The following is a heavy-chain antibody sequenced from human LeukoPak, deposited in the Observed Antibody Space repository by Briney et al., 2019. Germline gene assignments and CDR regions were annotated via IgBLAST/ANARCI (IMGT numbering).Heavy chain of an antibody. CDR1: GYSFTSYW. D-gene: IGHD5-18*01. CDR2: IYPGDSDT. J-gene: IGHJ6*02. Sequence: GASLQISCKGSGYSFTSYWIGWVRQLPGKGLEWMGIIYPGDSDTRYSPSFQGQVTISADKSISTAYLQWSSLKASDTAMYYCATNVDTAMVTEVGYYYYYYGMDVWGQGTTVTVSS. CDR3: ATNVDTAMVTEVGYYYYYYGMDV. V-gene: IGHV5-51*01.